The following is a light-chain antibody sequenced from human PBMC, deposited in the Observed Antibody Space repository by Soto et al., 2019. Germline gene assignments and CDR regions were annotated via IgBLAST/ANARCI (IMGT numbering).Light chain of an antibody. CDR2: GNN. CDR1: SSNIGAGYD. Sequence: QSVLTQPPSVSGAPGQRVTISCTGTSSNIGAGYDVHWYQQLPGTAPKLLIYGNNNRPSGVPDRFSGSKSGTSASLAITGLQADDEADYYCSSFTSTSTVYVFGTGTKLTVL. J-gene: IGLJ1*01. CDR3: SSFTSTSTVYV. V-gene: IGLV1-40*01.